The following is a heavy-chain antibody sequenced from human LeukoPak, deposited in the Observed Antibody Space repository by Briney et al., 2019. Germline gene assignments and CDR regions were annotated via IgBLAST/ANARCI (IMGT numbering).Heavy chain of an antibody. CDR3: ARVRFGGSCYWFDP. D-gene: IGHD2-15*01. V-gene: IGHV3-7*01. CDR2: INQDGSDK. J-gene: IGHJ5*02. Sequence: GGSLRLSCVASGFTFSSNWMSWVRQVPGKGLEWVANINQDGSDKKYVDSVKGRFTISRDNAKNSLYLQMSSLRAEDTAVYYCARVRFGGSCYWFDPWGQGTLVTVSS. CDR1: GFTFSSNW.